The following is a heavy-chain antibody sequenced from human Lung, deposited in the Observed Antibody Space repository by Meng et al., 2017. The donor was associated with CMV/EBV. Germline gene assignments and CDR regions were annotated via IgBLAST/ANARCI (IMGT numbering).Heavy chain of an antibody. CDR1: GGSISSSSYY. V-gene: IGHV4-39*07. Sequence: SETLSLTCTVSGGSISSSSYYWGWIRQPPGKGLEWIGSIYYSGSTYYNPSLKSRVTISVDTSKNQFSLKLSSVTAADTAVYYCARKLVVPAAIRNDAVEIWGQGTMVTVSS. D-gene: IGHD2-2*01. CDR2: IYYSGST. J-gene: IGHJ3*02. CDR3: ARKLVVPAAIRNDAVEI.